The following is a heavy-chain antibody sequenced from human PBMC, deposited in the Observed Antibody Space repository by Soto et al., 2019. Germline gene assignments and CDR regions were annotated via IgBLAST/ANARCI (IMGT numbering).Heavy chain of an antibody. V-gene: IGHV4-30-4*01. CDR1: GGSISSGDYY. Sequence: QVQLQESGPGLVKPSQTLSLTCTVSGGSISSGDYYWRWIRQPPGKGLEWIGYIYYSGSTYYNPSLKSRVAISVDTSKNQFSLQLSSVTAADTAVYYCASESPDGARRDPWGTGTLVTVSS. CDR2: IYYSGST. J-gene: IGHJ5*02. CDR3: ASESPDGARRDP.